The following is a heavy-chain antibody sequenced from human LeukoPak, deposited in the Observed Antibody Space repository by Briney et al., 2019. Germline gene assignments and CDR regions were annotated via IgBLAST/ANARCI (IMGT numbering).Heavy chain of an antibody. CDR3: ARVSGNSSVNDAFDI. J-gene: IGHJ3*02. D-gene: IGHD5-18*01. CDR2: IYHSGST. Sequence: SETLSLTCTVSGYSISTGYFWGWIRQTPGKGLEWIGSIYHSGSTYYNPSLKSRVTISVDTSKNQFSLKLSSVTAADTAVYYCARVSGNSSVNDAFDIWGQGTMVTVSS. CDR1: GYSISTGYF. V-gene: IGHV4-38-2*02.